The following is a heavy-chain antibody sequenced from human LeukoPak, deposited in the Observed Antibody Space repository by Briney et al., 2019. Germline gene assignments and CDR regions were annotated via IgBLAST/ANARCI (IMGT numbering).Heavy chain of an antibody. V-gene: IGHV3-11*01. J-gene: IGHJ3*02. D-gene: IGHD1-26*01. CDR1: GFTFSDYY. CDR3: TRVSLKSYSDAFDI. CDR2: ISSSGSTI. Sequence: PGGSLRLSCAASGFTFSDYYMSWIRQAPGKGLEWVSYISSSGSTIYYADSVKGRFTISRDNAKNSLYLQMNSLKTEDTAVYYCTRVSLKSYSDAFDIWGQGTMVTVS.